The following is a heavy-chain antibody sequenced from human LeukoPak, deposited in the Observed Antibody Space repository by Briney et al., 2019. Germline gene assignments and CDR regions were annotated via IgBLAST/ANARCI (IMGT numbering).Heavy chain of an antibody. D-gene: IGHD2-21*01. V-gene: IGHV3-48*02. J-gene: IGHJ4*02. Sequence: PGGSLRLSCAASGFTFSSYAMNWVRQAPGKGLEWVSYISSSNIRTYYADSVRGRFTISRDNARNSLYLQMNSLTDDDTAVYYCAREGIASCGGSCYSTLGYWGQGTLVTVSS. CDR1: GFTFSSYA. CDR3: AREGIASCGGSCYSTLGY. CDR2: ISSSNIRT.